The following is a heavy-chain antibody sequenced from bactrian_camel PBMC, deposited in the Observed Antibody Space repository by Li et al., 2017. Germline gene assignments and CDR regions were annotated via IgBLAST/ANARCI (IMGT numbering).Heavy chain of an antibody. V-gene: IGHV3S6*01. CDR2: IRRDGDE. CDR1: GYTYSTYC. CDR3: AADISQASLGIGCYHGSPDYEFNY. D-gene: IGHD3*01. Sequence: HVQLVESGGGSVQAGGSLRLSCVASGYTYSTYCMGWFRQAPGKAREGIAGIRRDGDEYYAGSVKGRYTISQDSPKGTLYLQMDSLKPEDTAMYYCAADISQASLGIGCYHGSPDYEFNYWGQGTQVTVS. J-gene: IGHJ4*01.